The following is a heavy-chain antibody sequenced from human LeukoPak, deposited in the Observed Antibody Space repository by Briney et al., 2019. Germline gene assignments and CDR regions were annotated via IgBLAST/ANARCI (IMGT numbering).Heavy chain of an antibody. J-gene: IGHJ4*02. CDR1: GFTFSTYG. CDR3: AKDRRDYGGDIDY. V-gene: IGHV3-30*02. Sequence: GGSLRLSCAASGFTFSTYGMHWVRQAPGKGLEWVAFIRFDGSNKYYADSMKGRFTISRDNSKNTLCLQMNSLRPEDTAVYYCAKDRRDYGGDIDYWGQGTLVTVSS. D-gene: IGHD4-23*01. CDR2: IRFDGSNK.